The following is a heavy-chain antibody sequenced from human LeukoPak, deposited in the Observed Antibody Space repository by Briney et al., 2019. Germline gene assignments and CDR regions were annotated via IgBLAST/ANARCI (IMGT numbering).Heavy chain of an antibody. J-gene: IGHJ4*02. V-gene: IGHV4-39*07. Sequence: PSETLSLTCTVSGGSISSSSYYWSWIRQPPGKGLEWIGEINHSGSTNYNPSLKSRVTISVDTSKNQFSLKLSSVTAADTAVYYCARGVVAANFDYWGQGTLVTVSS. CDR2: INHSGST. D-gene: IGHD2-15*01. CDR3: ARGVVAANFDY. CDR1: GGSISSSSYY.